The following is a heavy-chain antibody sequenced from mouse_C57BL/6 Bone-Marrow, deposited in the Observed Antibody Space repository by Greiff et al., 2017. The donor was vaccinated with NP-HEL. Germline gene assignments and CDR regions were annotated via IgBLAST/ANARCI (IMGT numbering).Heavy chain of an antibody. CDR1: GYTFTSYW. CDR3: APNYYGSSYSFAY. V-gene: IGHV1-7*01. D-gene: IGHD1-1*01. Sequence: QVQLKQSGAELAKPGASVKVSCKASGYTFTSYWMHWVKQRPGQGLEWIGYINPSSGYTKYNQKFKDKATLTADKSSSTAYMQLSSLTYEDSAVYYCAPNYYGSSYSFAYWGQGTLVTVSA. CDR2: INPSSGYT. J-gene: IGHJ3*01.